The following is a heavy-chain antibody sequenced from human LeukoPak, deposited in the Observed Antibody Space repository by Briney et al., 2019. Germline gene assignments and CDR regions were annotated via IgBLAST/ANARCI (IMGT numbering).Heavy chain of an antibody. J-gene: IGHJ1*01. CDR1: GGSISSYY. D-gene: IGHD3-10*01. V-gene: IGHV4-4*07. Sequence: SETLSLTCTVSGGSISSYYWSWIRQPAGKGLEWIGRIYTSGSTNYNPSLKSRVTMSVDTSKNQFSLKLSSVTAADTAVYYCARSIGYYGSGSYEYFQHWGQGTLVTVSS. CDR2: IYTSGST. CDR3: ARSIGYYGSGSYEYFQH.